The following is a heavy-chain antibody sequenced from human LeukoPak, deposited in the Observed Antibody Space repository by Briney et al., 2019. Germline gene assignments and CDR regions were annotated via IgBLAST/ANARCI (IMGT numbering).Heavy chain of an antibody. CDR3: AKEARGSGSYYPEPFDY. J-gene: IGHJ4*02. D-gene: IGHD3-10*01. V-gene: IGHV3-23*01. CDR2: ISGSGGST. Sequence: GGSLGLSCAASGFTFSSYAMSWVRQAPGKGLEWVSAISGSGGSTYYADSVKGRFTISRDNSKNTLYLQMNSLRAEDTAVYYCAKEARGSGSYYPEPFDYWGQGTLVTVSS. CDR1: GFTFSSYA.